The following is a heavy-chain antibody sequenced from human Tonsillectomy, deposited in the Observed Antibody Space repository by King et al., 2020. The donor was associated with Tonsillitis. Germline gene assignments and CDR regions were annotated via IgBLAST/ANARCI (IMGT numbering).Heavy chain of an antibody. CDR2: IYWDVDR. J-gene: IGHJ4*02. CDR3: AHSRVEAAFTV. CDR1: GVSLSTSGVG. Sequence: QVTLKESGPTLVKPTQTLTLTCTFSGVSLSTSGVGVGWIRQPPGKALEWLALIYWDVDRRYSPSLNTRLTITLDTSKNQVVLTMTNMDPVDTATYYCAHSRVEAAFTVWGQGTLVTVSS. D-gene: IGHD6-13*01. V-gene: IGHV2-5*02.